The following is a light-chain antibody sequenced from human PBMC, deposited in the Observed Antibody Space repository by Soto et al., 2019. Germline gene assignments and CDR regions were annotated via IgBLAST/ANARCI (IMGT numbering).Light chain of an antibody. CDR1: QSVLFSCNNKNY. J-gene: IGKJ2*01. Sequence: DIVMTQSPDSLAVSLGERVTINCKSSQSVLFSCNNKNYVAWYQQKLGQPPELLIYWASTRESGVPDRFSGSGSGTESTLTISSQQAEDVAVCYCQQYYSTPPYTFGQGTKLEIK. V-gene: IGKV4-1*01. CDR3: QQYYSTPPYT. CDR2: WAS.